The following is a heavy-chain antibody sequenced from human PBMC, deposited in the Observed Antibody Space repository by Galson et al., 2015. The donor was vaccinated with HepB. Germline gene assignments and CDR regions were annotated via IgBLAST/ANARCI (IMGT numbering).Heavy chain of an antibody. D-gene: IGHD5-18*01. V-gene: IGHV3-23*01. CDR2: ISGSGGST. CDR1: GFTSSSYA. J-gene: IGHJ4*02. CDR3: AKDEVGYSYGLAMI. Sequence: SLRLSCAASGFTSSSYAMSWVRQAPGKGLEWVSAISGSGGSTYYADSVKGRFTISRDNSKNTLYLQMNSLRAEDTAVYYCAKDEVGYSYGLAMIWGQGTLVTVSS.